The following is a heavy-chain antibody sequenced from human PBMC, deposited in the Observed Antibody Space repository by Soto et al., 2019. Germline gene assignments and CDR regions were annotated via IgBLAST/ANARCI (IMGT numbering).Heavy chain of an antibody. CDR1: GVTFSSYA. V-gene: IGHV1-69*13. Sequence: SVKVSCKASGVTFSSYAISWVRQAPGRGLEWMGGIIPIFGTANYAQKFQGRVTITADESTSTAYMELSSLRSEDTAVYYCARGGRAVFGYYYGMDVWGQGTTVTVSS. J-gene: IGHJ6*02. CDR3: ARGGRAVFGYYYGMDV. CDR2: IIPIFGTA. D-gene: IGHD3-16*01.